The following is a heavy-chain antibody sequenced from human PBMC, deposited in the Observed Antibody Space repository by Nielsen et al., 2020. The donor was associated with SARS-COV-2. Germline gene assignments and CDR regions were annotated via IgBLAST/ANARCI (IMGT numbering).Heavy chain of an antibody. J-gene: IGHJ4*02. CDR2: FYSGGTT. V-gene: IGHV3-53*01. Sequence: GESLKISCAASGFIVSSKYMNWVRQAPGKGLEWVSVFYSGGTTLYADSVKGRFIISRDNSRNTLYLQMNSLRVEDTAMYYCARDGGDSGTYYFDYWGQGTLVTVSS. CDR1: GFIVSSKY. D-gene: IGHD1-26*01. CDR3: ARDGGDSGTYYFDY.